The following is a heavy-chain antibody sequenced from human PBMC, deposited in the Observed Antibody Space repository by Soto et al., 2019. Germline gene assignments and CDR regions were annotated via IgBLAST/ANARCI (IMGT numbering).Heavy chain of an antibody. Sequence: ASVKVSCKASGGTFSSYAISWVRQAPGQGLEWMGGIIPIFGTANYAQKFQGRVTITADESTSTAYMELSSLRSEDTAVYYCARRQNYYDSSGYWVNWFDPWGQGTLVTVSS. J-gene: IGHJ5*02. CDR3: ARRQNYYDSSGYWVNWFDP. CDR2: IIPIFGTA. D-gene: IGHD3-22*01. V-gene: IGHV1-69*13. CDR1: GGTFSSYA.